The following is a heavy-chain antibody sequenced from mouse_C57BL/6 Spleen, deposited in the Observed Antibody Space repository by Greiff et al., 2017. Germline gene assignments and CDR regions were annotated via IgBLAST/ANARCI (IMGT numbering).Heavy chain of an antibody. CDR3: ARSNWDVRYAMDY. V-gene: IGHV1-80*01. J-gene: IGHJ4*01. CDR1: GYAFSSYW. D-gene: IGHD4-1*01. CDR2: IYPGDGDT. Sequence: VKLMESGAELVKPGASVKISCKASGYAFSSYWMNWVKQRPGKGLEWIGQIYPGDGDTNYNGKFKGKATLTADKSSSTAYMQLSSLTSEDSAVYFCARSNWDVRYAMDYWGQGTSVTVSS.